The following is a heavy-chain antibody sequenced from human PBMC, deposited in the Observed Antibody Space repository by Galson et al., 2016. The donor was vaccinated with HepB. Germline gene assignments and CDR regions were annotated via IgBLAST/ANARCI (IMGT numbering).Heavy chain of an antibody. D-gene: IGHD2-8*02. CDR2: ITGDGFHT. J-gene: IGHJ4*02. CDR1: GFSFTNYA. Sequence: SLRLSCAASGFSFTNYAMSWVRQAPGKRLEWVSGITGDGFHTWYEDSARGPFTISRDNSRTTVSLQMNRLRAEDTATFYCAKGALPYCTGVTCYPFDLWGQGTRVTVSS. V-gene: IGHV3-23*01. CDR3: AKGALPYCTGVTCYPFDL.